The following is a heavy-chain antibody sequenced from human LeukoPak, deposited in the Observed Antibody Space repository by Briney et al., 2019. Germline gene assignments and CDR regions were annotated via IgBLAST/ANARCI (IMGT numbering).Heavy chain of an antibody. V-gene: IGHV3-48*01. CDR1: GFTFSSYS. CDR3: ATVYYDFWSGYPHDAFDI. D-gene: IGHD3-3*01. Sequence: PGGSLRLSCAACGFTFSSYSMNWVRQAPGKGLEWVSYISSSSSTIYYADSVKGRFTISRDNAKNSLYLQMNSLRAEDTAVYYCATVYYDFWSGYPHDAFDIWGQGTMVTVSS. CDR2: ISSSSSTI. J-gene: IGHJ3*02.